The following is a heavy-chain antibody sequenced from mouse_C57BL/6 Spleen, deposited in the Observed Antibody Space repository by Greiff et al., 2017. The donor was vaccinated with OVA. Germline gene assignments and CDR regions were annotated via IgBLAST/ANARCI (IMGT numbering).Heavy chain of an antibody. CDR3: ARGLGCFDY. CDR2: INPGDGDT. D-gene: IGHD3-3*01. Sequence: VQLQQSGAELVMPGASVKLSCKASGYTFTSYWMHWVKQRPGQGLEWIGQINPGDGDTNYNGKFKGKATLTADKSSSTAYMQLSSLTSEDSAVDFCARGLGCFDYWGQGTTLTVSS. V-gene: IGHV1-80*01. CDR1: GYTFTSYW. J-gene: IGHJ2*01.